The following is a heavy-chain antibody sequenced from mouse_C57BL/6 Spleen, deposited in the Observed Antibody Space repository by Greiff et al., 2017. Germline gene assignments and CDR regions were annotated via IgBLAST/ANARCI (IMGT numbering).Heavy chain of an antibody. CDR3: ARRGYGRGYAMDY. V-gene: IGHV1-9*01. J-gene: IGHJ4*01. CDR1: GYTFTGYW. D-gene: IGHD1-1*01. Sequence: QVPPPHSGAELMKPGASVKLSCKATGYTFTGYWIEWVKQRPGPGLEWIGEILPGSGSTNYNEKFKGKATFTADTSSNTAYMQLSSLTTEDSAIYYCARRGYGRGYAMDYWGQGTSVTVSS. CDR2: ILPGSGST.